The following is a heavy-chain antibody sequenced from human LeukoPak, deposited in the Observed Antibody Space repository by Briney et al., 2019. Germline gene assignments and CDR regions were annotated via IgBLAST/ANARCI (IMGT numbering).Heavy chain of an antibody. CDR1: GFTFSTYA. Sequence: GGSLRLSCEAPGFTFSTYAMHWVRQAPGKGLEWVSEISYDGSNEYYADSVKGRFTISRGKSKNTLYLQMNSLTAEDSAVYYCARARVRGVSFFAYWGQGTLVTVSS. V-gene: IGHV3-30*01. J-gene: IGHJ4*02. CDR3: ARARVRGVSFFAY. D-gene: IGHD2-21*01. CDR2: ISYDGSNE.